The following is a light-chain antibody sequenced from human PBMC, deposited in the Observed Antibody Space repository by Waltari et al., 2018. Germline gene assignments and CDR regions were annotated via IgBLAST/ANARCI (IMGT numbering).Light chain of an antibody. CDR3: SLSGGINNFVV. CDR2: GVT. V-gene: IGLV2-8*01. J-gene: IGLJ2*01. CDR1: TSDRNFNS. Sequence: QSALTQPPSASGSPGQSVTIPCTGATSDRNFNSVSWYQQHPGKAPKIIIYGVTKRPSGVPDRFSGSKSGNTASLTVSGLQVEDEAHYYCSLSGGINNFVVFGGGTKLTVL.